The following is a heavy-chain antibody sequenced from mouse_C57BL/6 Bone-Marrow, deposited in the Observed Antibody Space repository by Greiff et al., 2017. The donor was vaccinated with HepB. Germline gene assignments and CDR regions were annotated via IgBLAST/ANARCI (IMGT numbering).Heavy chain of an antibody. V-gene: IGHV1-50*01. Sequence: QVQLQQPGAELVKPGASVKLSCKASGYTFTSYWMQWVKQRPGQGLEWIGEIDPSDSYTNYNQKFKGKATLTVDTSSSTAYMQLRSLTSEDSAVYYCARPGFDYRGQGTTLTVSS. CDR2: IDPSDSYT. CDR3: ARPGFDY. J-gene: IGHJ2*01. CDR1: GYTFTSYW.